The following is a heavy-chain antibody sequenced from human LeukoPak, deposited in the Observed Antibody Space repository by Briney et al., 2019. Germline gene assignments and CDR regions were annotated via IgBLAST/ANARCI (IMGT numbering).Heavy chain of an antibody. CDR3: ARVRRWELPYFDY. V-gene: IGHV4-61*01. D-gene: IGHD1-26*01. Sequence: SETLSLTCTVSGGSISSGYYSWSWIRQHPGAGLEWIADIYYSGSTNYNPSLKSRVTISVDTSKNQFSLKLSSVTAADTAVYYCARVRRWELPYFDYWGQGTLVTVSS. CDR1: GGSISSGYYS. CDR2: IYYSGST. J-gene: IGHJ4*02.